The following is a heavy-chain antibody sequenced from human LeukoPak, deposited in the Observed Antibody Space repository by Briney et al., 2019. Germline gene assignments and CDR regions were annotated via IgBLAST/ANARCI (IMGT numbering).Heavy chain of an antibody. CDR1: GYTFTSYD. D-gene: IGHD3-10*01. CDR3: ARRAYGSGSYSFDY. J-gene: IGHJ4*02. V-gene: IGHV1-18*01. CDR2: ISAYNGNT. Sequence: ASVKVSCKASGYTFTSYDISWVRQAPGQGLEWMGWISAYNGNTNHTQKLQGRVTMTTDTSTSTAYMELRSLRSDDTAVYYCARRAYGSGSYSFDYWGQGTLVTVSS.